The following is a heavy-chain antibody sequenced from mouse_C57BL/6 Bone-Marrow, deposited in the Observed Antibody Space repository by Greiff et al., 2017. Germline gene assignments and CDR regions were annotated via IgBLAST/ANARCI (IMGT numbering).Heavy chain of an antibody. CDR1: GFSLSTSGMG. D-gene: IGHD2-4*01. J-gene: IGHJ3*01. CDR2: IYWDDDK. V-gene: IGHV8-12*01. Sequence: QVTLNVSGPGLLQSSQTLSLSCSFSGFSLSTSGMGVRWIRQPSGKGLEWLAHIYWDDDKRYKPSLTSRLTIAQDTSKNQVFLKFTSVDTSDTATYYCARRASYDYDVGWFAYWGQGTLVTVSA. CDR3: ARRASYDYDVGWFAY.